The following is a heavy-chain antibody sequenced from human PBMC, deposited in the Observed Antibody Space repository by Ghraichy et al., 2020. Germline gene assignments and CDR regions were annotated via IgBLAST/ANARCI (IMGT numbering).Heavy chain of an antibody. Sequence: GGSLRLSCAASGFTFHDYSMPWVRQVPGKGLEWVSLITSDGGTTYYADSVKGRFTISRDNSKTSLYLQMDSLRTEDTALYYCVKDSYYNGRTCYTSPLAFWGPGTLSSVSS. CDR1: GFTFHDYS. CDR2: ITSDGGTT. J-gene: IGHJ4*02. D-gene: IGHD3-10*01. V-gene: IGHV3-43*01. CDR3: VKDSYYNGRTCYTSPLAF.